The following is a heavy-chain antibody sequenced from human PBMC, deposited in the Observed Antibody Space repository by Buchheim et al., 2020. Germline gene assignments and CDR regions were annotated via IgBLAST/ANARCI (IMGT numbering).Heavy chain of an antibody. Sequence: EVQLVESGGGLVQPGMSLRLSCEGSGFTFRNNAMHWVRQAPGKGLEWIAHIDRSGGSPFYAASVKGRFTISRDNAKNPLYLQMYSLRDEDTAVYYCARDLMGYLFDYCGQGTL. V-gene: IGHV3-48*02. CDR3: ARDLMGYLFDY. CDR1: GFTFRNNA. CDR2: IDRSGGSP. J-gene: IGHJ4*02. D-gene: IGHD2-8*01.